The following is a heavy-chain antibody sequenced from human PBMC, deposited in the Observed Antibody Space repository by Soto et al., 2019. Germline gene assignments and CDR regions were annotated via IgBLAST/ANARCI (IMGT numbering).Heavy chain of an antibody. CDR1: GYTFTSYY. J-gene: IGHJ3*02. D-gene: IGHD3-22*01. Sequence: ASVKVSCKASGYTFTSYYMHWVRQAPGQGLEWMGIINPSGGSTRYAQKFQGRVTMTRDTSTSTVYMELSSLRSEDTAVYYCARDQGDSSGYFPPAFDIWGQGTMVTVSS. V-gene: IGHV1-46*01. CDR3: ARDQGDSSGYFPPAFDI. CDR2: INPSGGST.